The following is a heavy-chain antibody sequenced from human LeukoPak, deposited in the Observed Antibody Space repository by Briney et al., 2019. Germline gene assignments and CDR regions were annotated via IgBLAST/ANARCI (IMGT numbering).Heavy chain of an antibody. D-gene: IGHD3-16*01. CDR3: TKGYYEPFDV. CDR1: SGFITHYY. Sequence: PSETLSLTCTVSSGFITHYYWNWIRQPPGKALEWIGCVSDTGRTTYNPSLKSRLTISVDTSKRQFSLQLTSLTAADTAVYYCTKGYYEPFDVWGQGILVTVSS. CDR2: VSDTGRT. V-gene: IGHV4-59*01. J-gene: IGHJ4*02.